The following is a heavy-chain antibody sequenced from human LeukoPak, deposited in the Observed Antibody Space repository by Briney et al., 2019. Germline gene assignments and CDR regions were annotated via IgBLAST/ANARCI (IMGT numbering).Heavy chain of an antibody. D-gene: IGHD2-15*01. Sequence: ASVKVSCKASGYTFTGYYMHWVRQAPGQGLEWMGWINPNSGGTNYAQKFQGRVTMTRDTSFSTAYMELGRLRSDDTAVYYCAREVVAATGDWFDPWGQGTLVTVSS. J-gene: IGHJ5*02. CDR3: AREVVAATGDWFDP. CDR1: GYTFTGYY. V-gene: IGHV1-2*02. CDR2: INPNSGGT.